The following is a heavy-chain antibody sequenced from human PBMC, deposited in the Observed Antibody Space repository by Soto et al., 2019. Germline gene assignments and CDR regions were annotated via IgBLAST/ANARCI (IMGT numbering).Heavy chain of an antibody. V-gene: IGHV3-30*18. D-gene: IGHD2-2*01. CDR3: AKSPNFYCSSYHCYKYYFDY. J-gene: IGHJ4*02. Sequence: QEQLVESGGGVVLPGRSLRLSCAASGFTFNTFGMHWVRQAPGKGLEWVAVISYDGSDEYYSDSVRGRFTISRDNSMNTLYLQMNSLRTEDTAVYYCAKSPNFYCSSYHCYKYYFDYWGQGTLVTVSS. CDR1: GFTFNTFG. CDR2: ISYDGSDE.